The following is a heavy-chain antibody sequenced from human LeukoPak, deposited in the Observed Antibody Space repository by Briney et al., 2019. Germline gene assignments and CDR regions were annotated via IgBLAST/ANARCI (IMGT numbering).Heavy chain of an antibody. Sequence: SETLSLTCTVSGGSINTYYWSWIRQPPGKGLEWIASVYHSGTSNYNPSLRSRVTISVDTSKNQFSLRVNSVTAADTALYYCARDRSGHIYGPFDSWGQGALVTVSS. V-gene: IGHV4-59*01. J-gene: IGHJ4*02. CDR2: VYHSGTS. CDR1: GGSINTYY. D-gene: IGHD5-18*01. CDR3: ARDRSGHIYGPFDS.